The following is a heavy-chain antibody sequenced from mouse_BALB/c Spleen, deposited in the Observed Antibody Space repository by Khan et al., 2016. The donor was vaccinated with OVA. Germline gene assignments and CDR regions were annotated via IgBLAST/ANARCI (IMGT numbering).Heavy chain of an antibody. CDR1: GYSFTNYW. Sequence: QVQLQQSGAELAKPGASVKMSCAATGYSFTNYWMNWVKQRPGQGLEWIGYINPSTGYTDYNQKFTDKATLTADKSSSTAYMQLRSLTSEDSADYYCARSGYGSLAYWGQGTLVIVSA. CDR3: ARSGYGSLAY. V-gene: IGHV1-7*01. CDR2: INPSTGYT. J-gene: IGHJ3*01. D-gene: IGHD2-2*01.